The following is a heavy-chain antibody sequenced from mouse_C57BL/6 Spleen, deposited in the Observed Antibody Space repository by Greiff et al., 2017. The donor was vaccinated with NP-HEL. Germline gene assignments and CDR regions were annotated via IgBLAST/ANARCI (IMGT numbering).Heavy chain of an antibody. CDR1: GYSFTSYY. D-gene: IGHD1-1*01. Sequence: QVQLQQSGPELVKPGASVKISCKASGYSFTSYYIHWVKQRPGQGLEWIGWIYPGSGNTKYNEKFKGKATLTADTSSSTAYMQLSSLTSEDSAVYYCARETLVYYGISFAYWGQGTLVTVSA. J-gene: IGHJ3*01. V-gene: IGHV1-66*01. CDR3: ARETLVYYGISFAY. CDR2: IYPGSGNT.